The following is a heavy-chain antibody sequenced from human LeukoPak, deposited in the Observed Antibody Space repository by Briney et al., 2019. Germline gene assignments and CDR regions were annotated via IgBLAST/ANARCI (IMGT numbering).Heavy chain of an antibody. V-gene: IGHV3-21*01. CDR2: ISSSSSYI. Sequence: PGGSLRLSCAASGFTFSSYSMNWVRQAPGKGLEWVSSISSSSSYIYYADSVKGRFTISRDNAKNSLYLQMNSLRAEDTAVYYCARYSSGALKYFDYWGQGTLVTVSS. CDR3: ARYSSGALKYFDY. D-gene: IGHD3-22*01. J-gene: IGHJ4*02. CDR1: GFTFSSYS.